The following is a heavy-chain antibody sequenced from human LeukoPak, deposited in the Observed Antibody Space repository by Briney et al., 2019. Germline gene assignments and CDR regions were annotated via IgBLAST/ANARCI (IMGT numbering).Heavy chain of an antibody. V-gene: IGHV4-34*01. CDR1: GGSFSGYY. CDR2: INHSGST. CDR3: ARDWTTFLIAFDI. Sequence: SETLSLTCAVYGGSFSGYYWSWIRQPPGKGLEWIGEINHSGSTNYNPSLKSRVTISVDTSKNQFSLKLSSVTAADTAVYYCARDWTTFLIAFDIWGQGTMVTVSS. J-gene: IGHJ3*02. D-gene: IGHD3-16*01.